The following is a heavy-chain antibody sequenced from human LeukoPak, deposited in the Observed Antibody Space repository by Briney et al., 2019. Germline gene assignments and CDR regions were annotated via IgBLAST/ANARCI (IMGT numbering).Heavy chain of an antibody. J-gene: IGHJ4*02. Sequence: GGSLRLSCAASGLTVSSNYMSWVRQAPGKGLEWVSVIYSGGSTYYADSVKGRFTISRDNSKNTLYLQMNSLRAEDTAVYYCARGGPHGSGSPFDYWGQGTLVTVSS. CDR1: GLTVSSNY. V-gene: IGHV3-53*01. CDR2: IYSGGST. CDR3: ARGGPHGSGSPFDY. D-gene: IGHD3-10*01.